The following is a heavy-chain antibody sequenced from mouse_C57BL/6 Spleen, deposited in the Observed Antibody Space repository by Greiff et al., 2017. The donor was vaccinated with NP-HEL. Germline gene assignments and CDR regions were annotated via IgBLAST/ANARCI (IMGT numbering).Heavy chain of an antibody. CDR1: GYTFTSYW. CDR3: ARYPRPQYYGSSLYAMDY. V-gene: IGHV1-53*01. J-gene: IGHJ4*01. D-gene: IGHD1-1*01. CDR2: INPSNGGT. Sequence: QVQLQQPGTELVKPGASVKLSCKASGYTFTSYWMHWVKQRPGQGLEWIGNINPSNGGTNYNEKFKSKATLTVDKSSSTAYMQLTSLTSEDSAVYYFARYPRPQYYGSSLYAMDYWGQGTSVTVSS.